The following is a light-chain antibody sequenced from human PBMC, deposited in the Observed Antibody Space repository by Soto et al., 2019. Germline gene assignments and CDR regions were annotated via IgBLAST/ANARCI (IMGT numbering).Light chain of an antibody. J-gene: IGKJ1*01. Sequence: DIQVTQSPSTLSASVGHRVIITCRASQSITPWLAWYQQKPGKAPKLLIYDASRRQSGVPSRFSGSGSATEFTLTISSLQADDFATYYCLQYNVYPVTFGLGTKVDIK. CDR2: DAS. V-gene: IGKV1-5*01. CDR3: LQYNVYPVT. CDR1: QSITPW.